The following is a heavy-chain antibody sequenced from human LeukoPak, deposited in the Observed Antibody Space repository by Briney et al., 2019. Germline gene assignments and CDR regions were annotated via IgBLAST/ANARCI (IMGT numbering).Heavy chain of an antibody. CDR3: ARGVTVVIASFDY. D-gene: IGHD4-23*01. Sequence: SVKVSCKASGGTLSSYAISWVRQAPGQGLEWMGGIIPIFGTANYAQKFQGRVTITADESTSTAYMELSSLRSEDTAVYYCARGVTVVIASFDYWGQGTLVTVSS. CDR2: IIPIFGTA. CDR1: GGTLSSYA. J-gene: IGHJ4*02. V-gene: IGHV1-69*13.